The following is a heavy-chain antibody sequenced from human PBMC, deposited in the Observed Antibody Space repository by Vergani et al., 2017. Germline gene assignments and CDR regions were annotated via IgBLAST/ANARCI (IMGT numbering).Heavy chain of an antibody. D-gene: IGHD3-3*01. CDR3: AKDLDFWSDYPFDY. CDR2: ISGSGGRT. V-gene: IGHV3-23*01. Sequence: EVQLLESGGGLVQPGGSLRLSCAASGFTFSSYAMSWVRQAPGKGLEWVSAISGSGGRTYYADSVKGRFTISRDNSKNTLNLQMNSLRAEDTAVYFCAKDLDFWSDYPFDYWGQGTLVTVSS. CDR1: GFTFSSYA. J-gene: IGHJ4*02.